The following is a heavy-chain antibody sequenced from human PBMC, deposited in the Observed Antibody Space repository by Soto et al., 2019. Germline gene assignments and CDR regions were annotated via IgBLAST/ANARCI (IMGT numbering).Heavy chain of an antibody. D-gene: IGHD3-22*01. CDR1: GFTFSNYG. CDR3: ARDKSYYDLYN. V-gene: IGHV3-33*01. CDR2: IWYDGSNK. J-gene: IGHJ4*02. Sequence: SGGGVVQPGRSLRLSCAASGFTFSNYGMHWVRQAPGKGLEWVAVIWYDGSNKHYAESVKGRFTVSRDNSKNTLYLQMNSLRVEDTAVYYCARDKSYYDLYNWGQGTPVTVSS.